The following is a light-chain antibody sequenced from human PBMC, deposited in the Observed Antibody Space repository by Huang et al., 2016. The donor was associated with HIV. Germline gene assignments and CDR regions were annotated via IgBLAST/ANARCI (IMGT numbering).Light chain of an antibody. V-gene: IGKV4-1*01. J-gene: IGKJ1*01. CDR3: QQYYSIPG. CDR1: QSVLSPSNNRNP. CDR2: GAS. Sequence: DIVMTQSPDSLAVSLGERATITCVSSQSVLSPSNNRNPLAWYQQKPRQPPTLLIYGASTRESGVPYRCRGSGSATDFTLTIDNLQAEDVALYFCQQYYSIPGFGQGTYVEV.